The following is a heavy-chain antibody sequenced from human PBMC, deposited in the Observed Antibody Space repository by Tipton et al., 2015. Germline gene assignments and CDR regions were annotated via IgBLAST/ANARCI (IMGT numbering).Heavy chain of an antibody. CDR2: IYYSGST. V-gene: IGHV4-61*01. CDR3: ARASIIQGYYHDSSRYYLFNS. Sequence: LRLSCDVSGYSISSGYYWSWIRQSPGEGLEWIGYIYYSGSTNYNPSLRSRVAMSMDTSKNQFSLKLSSVIAADTAVYYCARASIIQGYYHDSSRYYLFNSWGQGTLVTVSS. CDR1: GYSISSGYY. J-gene: IGHJ1*01. D-gene: IGHD3-22*01.